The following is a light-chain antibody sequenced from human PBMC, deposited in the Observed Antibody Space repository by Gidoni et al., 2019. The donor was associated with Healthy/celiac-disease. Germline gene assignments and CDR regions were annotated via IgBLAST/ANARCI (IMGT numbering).Light chain of an antibody. CDR2: AAS. V-gene: IGKV1-39*01. CDR3: QQSYSTPPT. CDR1: QSISSY. Sequence: DIKMTQSPSSLSASVGDRVTITCRASQSISSYLNWYQQKPGKAPKLLIYAASSLQSGVPSRFSGSGSGTDFTLTISSLQPEDFATYYCQQSYSTPPTFGQGTKVESK. J-gene: IGKJ1*01.